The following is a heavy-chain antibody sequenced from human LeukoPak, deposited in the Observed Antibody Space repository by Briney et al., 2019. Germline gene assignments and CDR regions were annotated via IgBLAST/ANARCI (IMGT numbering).Heavy chain of an antibody. CDR3: ARVDAREPITIFVPTRGNWFDP. CDR1: GYTFTSHG. Sequence: ASVKVSCKSSGYTFTSHGISWVRQAPGQGLEWMGWISAYNGNTNYAQKLQGRVTLTTDTSTSTAYMDLRGLRSDDTAVYYCARVDAREPITIFVPTRGNWFDPWGQGTLVTVSS. V-gene: IGHV1-18*01. J-gene: IGHJ5*02. D-gene: IGHD3-3*01. CDR2: ISAYNGNT.